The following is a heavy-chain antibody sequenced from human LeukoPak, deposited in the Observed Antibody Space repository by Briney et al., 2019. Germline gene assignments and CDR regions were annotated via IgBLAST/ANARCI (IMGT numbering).Heavy chain of an antibody. D-gene: IGHD1-26*01. CDR1: GGSISSYY. V-gene: IGHV4-59*01. Sequence: SETLSLTCTVSGGSISSYYWSWIRQPPGKGLEWIGYIYYSGTTDYNPSLKSRVTISVDTSNNQFSLKVSSVTAADTAVYYWARSSGAYRSFDYWGQGTLVPVSS. CDR2: IYYSGTT. CDR3: ARSSGAYRSFDY. J-gene: IGHJ4*02.